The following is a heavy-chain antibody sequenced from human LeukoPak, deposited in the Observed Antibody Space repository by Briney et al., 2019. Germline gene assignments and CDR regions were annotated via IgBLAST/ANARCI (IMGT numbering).Heavy chain of an antibody. V-gene: IGHV3-53*01. CDR2: IYSGGST. D-gene: IGHD1-26*01. Sequence: PGGSLRLSCAASGFTVSSNYMSWVRQAPGKGLEWVSVIYSGGSTYYADSVKGRFTISRDNSKNTLYLQMNSLGAEDTAVYYCASSRWADAFDIWGQGTMVTVSS. J-gene: IGHJ3*02. CDR1: GFTVSSNY. CDR3: ASSRWADAFDI.